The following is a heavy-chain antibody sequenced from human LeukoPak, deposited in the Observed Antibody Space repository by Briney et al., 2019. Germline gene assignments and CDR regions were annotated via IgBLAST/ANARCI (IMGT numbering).Heavy chain of an antibody. CDR2: IYPGDSDT. V-gene: IGHV5-51*01. CDR3: ARRGCSGSSCYSA. Sequence: GESVKISCKASGYSFTSYWIGWVRQMPGKGLEWMGVIYPGDSDTRYSPSFQGQVTISADKSISTAYLQWSSLRASDTAIYYCARRGCSGSSCYSAWGQGTLVTVSS. D-gene: IGHD2-15*01. CDR1: GYSFTSYW. J-gene: IGHJ5*02.